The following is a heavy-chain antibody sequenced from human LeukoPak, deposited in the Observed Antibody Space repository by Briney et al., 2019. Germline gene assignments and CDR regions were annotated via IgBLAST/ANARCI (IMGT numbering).Heavy chain of an antibody. CDR2: IYYSGST. J-gene: IGHJ5*02. CDR3: ARDGSGSYYPPGINWFDP. D-gene: IGHD3-10*01. V-gene: IGHV4-59*01. CDR1: GGSISSYY. Sequence: SETLSLTCTVSGGSISSYYWSWIRQPPARGLAGIEYIYYSGSTNYNPSLKSRVTISVDTSKNQFSLKLSSVTAADTAVYYCARDGSGSYYPPGINWFDPWGQGTLVTVSS.